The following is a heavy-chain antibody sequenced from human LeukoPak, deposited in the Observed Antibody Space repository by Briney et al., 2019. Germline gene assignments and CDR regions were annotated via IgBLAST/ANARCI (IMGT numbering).Heavy chain of an antibody. V-gene: IGHV4-59*01. CDR2: IYYSGST. J-gene: IGHJ4*02. CDR3: ARESRYSSGWYPNY. CDR1: GGSISSYY. D-gene: IGHD6-19*01. Sequence: SETLSLTCTVSGGSISSYYWSWIRQPPGKGLEWIGSIYYSGSTNYNPSLKSRVTISVDTSKSHFSLKLSSVTAADTAVYYCARESRYSSGWYPNYWGQGTLVTVSS.